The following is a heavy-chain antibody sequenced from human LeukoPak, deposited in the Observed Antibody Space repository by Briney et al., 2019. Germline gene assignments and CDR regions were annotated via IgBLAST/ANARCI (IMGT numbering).Heavy chain of an antibody. V-gene: IGHV3-30*02. Sequence: GGSLRLSCAASGFTFSSYGMHWVRQAPGKGLEWVAFIRYDGSNKYYADSVKGRFTISRDNSKNTLYLQMNSLRAEDTAVYYCAKDSSAGYYYYYYYMDVWGKGTTVTISS. CDR2: IRYDGSNK. J-gene: IGHJ6*03. CDR1: GFTFSSYG. CDR3: AKDSSAGYYYYYYYMDV. D-gene: IGHD2-2*01.